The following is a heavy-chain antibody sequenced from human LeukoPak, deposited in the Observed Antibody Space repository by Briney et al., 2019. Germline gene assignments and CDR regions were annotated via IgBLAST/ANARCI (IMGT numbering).Heavy chain of an antibody. CDR2: IYPGDSDT. V-gene: IGHV5-51*01. J-gene: IGHJ4*02. CDR1: GYSFTSYW. Sequence: GESLKISCKGSGYSFTSYWVGWVRQMPGRGLEWMGIIYPGDSDTRYSPSFQGQVTISADKSLSTAYLQWSSLTASDTAIYYCARAPTSPTFGSGSYFDYWGQGTLVTVSS. D-gene: IGHD3-10*01. CDR3: ARAPTSPTFGSGSYFDY.